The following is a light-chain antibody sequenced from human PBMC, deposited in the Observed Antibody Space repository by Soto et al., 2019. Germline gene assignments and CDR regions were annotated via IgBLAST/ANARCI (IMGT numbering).Light chain of an antibody. J-gene: IGLJ1*01. CDR2: DVS. Sequence: QSALTQPASVSASPGQSITISCTGTSSDVGRYNYVSWYQQYPGKAPTLILYDVSKRPSGVADRFAGSKSGNTASLTISGLQPEDEADYYCSAYKSSSTYLFGTGTKRTVL. CDR3: SAYKSSSTYL. V-gene: IGLV2-14*03. CDR1: SSDVGRYNY.